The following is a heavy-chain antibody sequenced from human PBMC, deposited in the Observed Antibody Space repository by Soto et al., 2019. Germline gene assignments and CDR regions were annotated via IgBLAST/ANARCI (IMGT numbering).Heavy chain of an antibody. CDR2: IKQDGSEK. J-gene: IGHJ6*03. V-gene: IGHV3-7*01. Sequence: GGSLRLSCAASGFTFSSYWMSWVRQAPGKGLEWVANIKQDGSEKYYVDSVKGRFTISRDNAKNSLFLQMNSLRAEDTAVYYCARYIRGPNYYMDVWGTGTTVTVSS. D-gene: IGHD6-19*01. CDR1: GFTFSSYW. CDR3: ARYIRGPNYYMDV.